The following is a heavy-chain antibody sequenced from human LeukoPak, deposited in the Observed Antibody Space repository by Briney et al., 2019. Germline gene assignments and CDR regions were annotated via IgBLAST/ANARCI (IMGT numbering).Heavy chain of an antibody. Sequence: ASVKVSCKASGYTFTGYYTHWVRQAPGQGLEWMGWINPNSGATTYAQEFQGRVTMTRDTSISTAYMELSRLRSDDTAVYYCAILRYFGPGDYWGQGILVTVSS. V-gene: IGHV1-2*02. J-gene: IGHJ4*02. CDR1: GYTFTGYY. D-gene: IGHD3-9*01. CDR2: INPNSGAT. CDR3: AILRYFGPGDY.